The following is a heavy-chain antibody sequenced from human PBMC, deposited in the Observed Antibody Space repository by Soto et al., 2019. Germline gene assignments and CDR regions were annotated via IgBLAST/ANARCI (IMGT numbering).Heavy chain of an antibody. CDR1: GGSISDTSYY. Sequence: SETLSLTCTVSGGSISDTSYYWGWMRQPPGKGLEWIGSIYYSGSTYYNPSLKSRVTISVDTSKNQFSLRLNSVTAADTAVYYCARQGGFLSGRIYYFDYWGQGALVTVSS. V-gene: IGHV4-39*01. CDR2: IYYSGST. CDR3: ARQGGFLSGRIYYFDY. D-gene: IGHD3-3*01. J-gene: IGHJ4*02.